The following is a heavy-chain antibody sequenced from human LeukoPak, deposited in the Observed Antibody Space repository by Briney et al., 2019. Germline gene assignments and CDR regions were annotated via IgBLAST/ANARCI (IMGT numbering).Heavy chain of an antibody. Sequence: SETLSLTCTVSGGSISSGDYYWTWLRQSPGKGLEWIGYIYDSGGTHYNPSFQSRVIISVDTSKSQFSLKLSSVTAADTAVYYCASDSGSYYYFDYWGQGTLVTVSS. V-gene: IGHV4-30-4*01. CDR2: IYDSGGT. J-gene: IGHJ4*02. CDR1: GGSISSGDYY. CDR3: ASDSGSYYYFDY. D-gene: IGHD1-26*01.